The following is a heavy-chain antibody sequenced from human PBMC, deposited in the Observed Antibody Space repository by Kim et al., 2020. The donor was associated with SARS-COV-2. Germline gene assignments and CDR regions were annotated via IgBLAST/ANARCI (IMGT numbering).Heavy chain of an antibody. CDR3: ARHRWFDP. CDR1: GFTFSSYG. Sequence: GGSLRLSCAASGFTFSSYGMHWVRQAPGKGLEWVAVISYDGSNKYYADSVKGRFTISRDNSKNTLYLQMNSLRAEDTAVYYCARHRWFDPWGQGTLVTVSS. J-gene: IGHJ5*02. CDR2: ISYDGSNK. D-gene: IGHD3-16*02. V-gene: IGHV3-33*05.